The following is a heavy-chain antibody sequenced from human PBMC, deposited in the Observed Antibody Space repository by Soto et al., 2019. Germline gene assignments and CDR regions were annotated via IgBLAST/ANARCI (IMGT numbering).Heavy chain of an antibody. J-gene: IGHJ4*02. CDR1: GFTFSTHS. CDR3: GRPGGDFVLPSDY. V-gene: IGHV3-21*01. D-gene: IGHD2-21*02. Sequence: GGSLRLSCAASGFTFSTHSMNWVRQAPGKGLEWVSSITSNSNYIYYADSVKGRVTMSVDTSKNQFSLNLNSVTAADTAVYFCGRPGGDFVLPSDYWGPGTLVTVSS. CDR2: ITSNSNYI.